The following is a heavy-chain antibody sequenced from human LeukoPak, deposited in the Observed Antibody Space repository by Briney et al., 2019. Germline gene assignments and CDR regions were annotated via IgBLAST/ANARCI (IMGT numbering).Heavy chain of an antibody. CDR2: IYYSGST. V-gene: IGHV4-59*01. Sequence: PSETLSLTCTVSGGSISSYYWSWIRQPPGKGLEWIGYIYYSGSTNYNPSLKSRVTISVDTSKNQFSLKLSSVTAADTAVYYCASMDRSGSFAFDIWGQGTMVTVSS. CDR1: GGSISSYY. CDR3: ASMDRSGSFAFDI. J-gene: IGHJ3*02. D-gene: IGHD3-22*01.